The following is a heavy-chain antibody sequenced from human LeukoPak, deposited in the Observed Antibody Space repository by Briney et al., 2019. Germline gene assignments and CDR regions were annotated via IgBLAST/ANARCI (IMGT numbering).Heavy chain of an antibody. D-gene: IGHD1-26*01. CDR1: GGSVYGYY. CDR2: IHYSGLT. Sequence: PSETLSLTCTVSGGSVYGYYWNWIRQAPGKGLEWIGFIHYSGLTYYSPSLQSRVSMSVATSRNQFFLDLSSVTAADTALYYFARDPPEDEWSSFYSWGQGMVVPVSS. CDR3: ARDPPEDEWSSFYS. J-gene: IGHJ4*02. V-gene: IGHV4-59*02.